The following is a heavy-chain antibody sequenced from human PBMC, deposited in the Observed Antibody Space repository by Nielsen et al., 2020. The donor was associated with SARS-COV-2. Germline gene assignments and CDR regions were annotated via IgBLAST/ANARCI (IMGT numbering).Heavy chain of an antibody. CDR2: IVSGGST. CDR3: AGAKDTAMVGES. Sequence: GESLKISCSASAFTFSRFAMHWVRQAPGKGLEWVSVIVSGGSTYYADSVKGRFVIFRHTSQNMIYLQMNSLRPEDTAVYYCAGAKDTAMVGESWGQGTLVTATS. CDR1: AFTFSRFA. J-gene: IGHJ4*02. D-gene: IGHD5-18*01. V-gene: IGHV3-53*04.